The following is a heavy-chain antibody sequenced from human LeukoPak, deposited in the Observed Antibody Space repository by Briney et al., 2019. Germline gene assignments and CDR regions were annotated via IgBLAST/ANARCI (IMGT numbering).Heavy chain of an antibody. CDR2: ISGSGGST. J-gene: IGHJ4*02. Sequence: PGGSLRLSCAASGFTFSSYAMTWVRQAPGRGLEWVAGISGSGGSTNYADSVRGQFTISRDNSENTLYLQINSLRAEDTAVYYYAKEGTYYHDSAYYYDRPFDFWGQGTLVTVSS. CDR1: GFTFSSYA. D-gene: IGHD3-22*01. V-gene: IGHV3-23*01. CDR3: AKEGTYYHDSAYYYDRPFDF.